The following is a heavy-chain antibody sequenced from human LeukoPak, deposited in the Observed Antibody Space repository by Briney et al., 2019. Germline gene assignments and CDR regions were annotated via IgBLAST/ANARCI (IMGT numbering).Heavy chain of an antibody. CDR1: GGTFSSYA. CDR2: IIPIFGTA. Sequence: SVKFSCKASGGTFSSYAISWVRQAPGQGLEWMGGIIPIFGTANYAQKFQGRVTITTDESTSTAYMELSSLRSEDTAVYYCARSSIAARLWFDPWGQGTLVTVSS. V-gene: IGHV1-69*05. CDR3: ARSSIAARLWFDP. D-gene: IGHD6-6*01. J-gene: IGHJ5*02.